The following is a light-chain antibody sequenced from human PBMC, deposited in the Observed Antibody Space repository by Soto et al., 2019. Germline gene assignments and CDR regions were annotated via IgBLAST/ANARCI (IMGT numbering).Light chain of an antibody. V-gene: IGKV1-5*03. CDR1: QSISSW. CDR2: KAS. J-gene: IGKJ2*01. CDR3: QQYNSHSTYT. Sequence: DIQMTQSPSTLSASVGDRVTITCRASQSISSWLAWYQQKPGKAPKLLIYKASSLGSGVPSRFSGSGSGTAFTLTISSLQAEDFAIYYCQQYNSHSTYTFGQGTKLEIK.